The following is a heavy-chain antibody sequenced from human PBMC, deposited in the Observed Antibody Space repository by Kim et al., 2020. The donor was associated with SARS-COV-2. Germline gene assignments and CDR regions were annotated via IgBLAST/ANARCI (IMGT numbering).Heavy chain of an antibody. Sequence: YNPSLKSRVTISVDRSKNQFSLKLSYVTAADTAVYYCARGIAAHQYYFDYWGQGTLVTVSS. V-gene: IGHV4-30-2*01. D-gene: IGHD6-13*01. CDR3: ARGIAAHQYYFDY. J-gene: IGHJ4*02.